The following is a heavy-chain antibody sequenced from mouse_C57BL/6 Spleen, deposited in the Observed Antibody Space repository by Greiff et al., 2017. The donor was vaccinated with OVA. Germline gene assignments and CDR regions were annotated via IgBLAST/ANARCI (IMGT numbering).Heavy chain of an antibody. CDR1: GYTFTSYW. Sequence: VQLQQPGAELVRPGSSVKLSCKASGYTFTSYWMHWVKQRPIQGLEWIGNIDPSDSETHYNQKFKDKATLTVDKSSSTAYMQLSSLTSEDSAVYYCARWGSSGSYYFDYWGQGTTLTVSS. CDR3: ARWGSSGSYYFDY. J-gene: IGHJ2*01. V-gene: IGHV1-52*01. CDR2: IDPSDSET. D-gene: IGHD3-2*02.